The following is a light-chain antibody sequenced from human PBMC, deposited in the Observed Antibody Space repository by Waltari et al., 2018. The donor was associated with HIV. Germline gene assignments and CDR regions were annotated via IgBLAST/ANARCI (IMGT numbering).Light chain of an antibody. J-gene: IGLJ3*02. Sequence: AGLTQPPSLSGALRQNTQVTCTGSSNNVGHQGQHWLKHRQGHPPRVLFYRNNVLPAGIPLRFSTATSGNTASLTITGLQSDDEADYYCSAWDVSLSAWVFGGGTQLTVL. CDR2: RNN. V-gene: IGLV10-54*01. CDR3: SAWDVSLSAWV. CDR1: SNNVGHQG.